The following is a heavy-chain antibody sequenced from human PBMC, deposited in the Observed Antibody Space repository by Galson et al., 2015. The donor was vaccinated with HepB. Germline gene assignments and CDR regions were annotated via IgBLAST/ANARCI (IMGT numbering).Heavy chain of an antibody. D-gene: IGHD2-2*01. J-gene: IGHJ5*02. V-gene: IGHV4-34*01. CDR1: GGSFSGYY. CDR3: ARGGIVVVPAARRWFDP. CDR2: INHSGST. Sequence: TLSLTCAVYGGSFSGYYWSWIRQPPGKGLEWIGEINHSGSTNYNPSLKSRVTISVDTSKNQFSLKLSSVTAADTAVYYCARGGIVVVPAARRWFDPWGQGTLVTVSS.